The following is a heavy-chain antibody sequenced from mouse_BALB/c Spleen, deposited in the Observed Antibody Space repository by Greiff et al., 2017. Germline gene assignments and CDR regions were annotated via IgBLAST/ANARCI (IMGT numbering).Heavy chain of an antibody. CDR1: GFTFSSYA. V-gene: IGHV5-9-1*01. J-gene: IGHJ4*01. Sequence: EVMLVESGGGLVKPGGSLKLSCAASGFTFSSYAMSWVRQTPEKRLEWVATISSGGSYTYYPDSVKGRFTISRDNAKNTLYLQMSSLRSEDTAMYYCARGNYYGSSTDYAMDYWGQGTSVTVSS. CDR2: ISSGGSYT. CDR3: ARGNYYGSSTDYAMDY. D-gene: IGHD1-1*01.